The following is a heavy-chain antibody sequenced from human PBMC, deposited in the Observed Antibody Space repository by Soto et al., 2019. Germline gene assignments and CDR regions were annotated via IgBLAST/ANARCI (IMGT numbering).Heavy chain of an antibody. J-gene: IGHJ4*02. CDR2: MSYDGTNE. D-gene: IGHD6-19*01. V-gene: IGHV3-30*04. Sequence: VGSLRLSCATSGFSFTHYTINWVRQAPGKGLEWVAVMSYDGTNEYYADSVKGRFTISRDNSKTTVYLQMNSLTPEDTALYYCARKWGNYSSVSLDYWARGTLVPVSS. CDR3: ARKWGNYSSVSLDY. CDR1: GFSFTHYT.